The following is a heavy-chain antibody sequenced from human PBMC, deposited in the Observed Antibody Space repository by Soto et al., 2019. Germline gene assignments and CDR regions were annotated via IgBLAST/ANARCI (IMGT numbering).Heavy chain of an antibody. D-gene: IGHD6-6*01. CDR1: GFSFTGYY. V-gene: IGHV1-2*02. CDR3: AKDLTRQLAYWLDP. Sequence: VKVSCKASGFSFTGYYIHWMRQAPGQGLEWMGWINAHSGGTEYAQKFQGRVTLTRDTSIATAYPTLTSLTSDDTALYYCAKDLTRQLAYWLDPWGQGTQVTVSS. J-gene: IGHJ5*02. CDR2: INAHSGGT.